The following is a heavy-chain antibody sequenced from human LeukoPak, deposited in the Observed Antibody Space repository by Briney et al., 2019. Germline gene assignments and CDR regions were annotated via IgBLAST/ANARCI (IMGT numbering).Heavy chain of an antibody. CDR3: ARDIPISIGYDY. Sequence: PGGSLRLSCAASGFTLRTYWMSWVRQSPGKGLEWVASIKRDGSEKYYVDSVKGRFTISRDNAKNSLYLQMNSLRAEDTAVYYFARDIPISIGYDYWGQGTLVTVSS. D-gene: IGHD3-22*01. CDR1: GFTLRTYW. J-gene: IGHJ4*02. CDR2: IKRDGSEK. V-gene: IGHV3-7*03.